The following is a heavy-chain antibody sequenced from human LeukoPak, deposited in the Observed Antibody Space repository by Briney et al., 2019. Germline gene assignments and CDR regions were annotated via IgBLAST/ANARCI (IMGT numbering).Heavy chain of an antibody. CDR2: IYYSGSI. J-gene: IGHJ3*02. V-gene: IGHV4-28*03. D-gene: IGHD6-13*01. CDR1: GYSISSSNY. Sequence: SETLSLTCAVSGYSISSSNYWAWIRQPPGKGLEWIGHIYYSGSIYYNPSLKSRVTISVDKSKNQFSLKLSSVTAADTAVYYCARDLKQPGDIWGQGTMVTVSS. CDR3: ARDLKQPGDI.